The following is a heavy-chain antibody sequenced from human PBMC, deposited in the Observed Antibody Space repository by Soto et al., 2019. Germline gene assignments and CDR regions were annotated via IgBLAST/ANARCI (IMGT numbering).Heavy chain of an antibody. J-gene: IGHJ4*02. Sequence: GGSLRLSCAASGFTFSSYGMHWVRQAPGKGLEWVAVIWYDGSNKYYADSVKGRFTISRDNSKNTLYLQMNSLRAEDTAVYYCARVRFDSSGYFPPGLDYWGQGTLVTVSS. V-gene: IGHV3-33*01. D-gene: IGHD3-22*01. CDR3: ARVRFDSSGYFPPGLDY. CDR2: IWYDGSNK. CDR1: GFTFSSYG.